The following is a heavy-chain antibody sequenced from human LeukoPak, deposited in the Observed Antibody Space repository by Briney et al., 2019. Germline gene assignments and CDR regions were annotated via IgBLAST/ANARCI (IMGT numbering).Heavy chain of an antibody. CDR2: IYYSGST. D-gene: IGHD6-6*01. Sequence: SETLSLTCTVSGGSISGYYWSWIRQPPGKGLEWIGYIYYSGSTNYNPSLKSRVTISVDTSKNQFSLKLSSVTAADTAVYYCAREAQLFDTDYYGMDVWGQGTTVTVSS. CDR3: AREAQLFDTDYYGMDV. V-gene: IGHV4-59*01. J-gene: IGHJ6*02. CDR1: GGSISGYY.